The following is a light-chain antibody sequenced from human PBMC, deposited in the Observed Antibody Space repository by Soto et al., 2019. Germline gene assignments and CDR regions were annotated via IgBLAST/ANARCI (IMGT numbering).Light chain of an antibody. CDR3: QQYNNWPLT. CDR1: QSVSSY. J-gene: IGKJ1*01. Sequence: EVVMTQSPATLSVSPGEGATLSCRASQSVSSYLAWYQQKPGQAPRLLIYGASTRATGIPARFSGSGSGTEFTLTISSLQSEDSVVYYCQQYNNWPLTFGQGTKVEIK. CDR2: GAS. V-gene: IGKV3-15*01.